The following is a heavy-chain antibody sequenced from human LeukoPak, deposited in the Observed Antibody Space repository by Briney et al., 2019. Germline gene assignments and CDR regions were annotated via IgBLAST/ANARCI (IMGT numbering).Heavy chain of an antibody. CDR3: AEAASVRGISY. D-gene: IGHD3-10*01. CDR1: GFTFSTYW. J-gene: IGHJ4*02. V-gene: IGHV3-74*01. CDR2: INGDGTTT. Sequence: GGSLRLSCAASGFTFSTYWMHWVRLPPGKGPLWVSHINGDGTTTNYADSVKGRFTISRDNAKNTLYLQMNSPRADDTAVYYCAEAASVRGISYWGQGTLVTVSS.